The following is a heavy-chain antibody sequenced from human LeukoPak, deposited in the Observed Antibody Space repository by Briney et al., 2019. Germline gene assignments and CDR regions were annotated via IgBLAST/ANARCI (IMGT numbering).Heavy chain of an antibody. D-gene: IGHD6-6*01. CDR2: INPSGGST. Sequence: PSVKVSCKASGYTFTSYYMHWVRQAPGQGLESMGIINPSGGSTSYAQKLQGRVTMTRDMSTSTVYMELSSLRSEDTAVYYCAQDSSSLGSFDYWGQRTPVTVSS. CDR3: AQDSSSLGSFDY. J-gene: IGHJ4*02. V-gene: IGHV1-46*01. CDR1: GYTFTSYY.